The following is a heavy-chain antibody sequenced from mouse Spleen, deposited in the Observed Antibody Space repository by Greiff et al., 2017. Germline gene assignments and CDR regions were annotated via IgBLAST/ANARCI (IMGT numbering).Heavy chain of an antibody. CDR1: GFNIKDYY. Sequence: EVQLQQSGAELVKPGASVKLSCTASGFNIKDYYMHWVKQRTEQGLEWIGRIDPEDGETKYAPKFQGKATITADTSSNTAYLQLSSLTSEDTAVYYCARHDYDGRDWYFDVWGAGTTVTVSS. CDR2: IDPEDGET. D-gene: IGHD2-4*01. J-gene: IGHJ1*01. V-gene: IGHV14-2*01. CDR3: ARHDYDGRDWYFDV.